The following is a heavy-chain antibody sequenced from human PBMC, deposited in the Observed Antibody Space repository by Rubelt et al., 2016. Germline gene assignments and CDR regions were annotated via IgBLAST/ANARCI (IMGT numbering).Heavy chain of an antibody. CDR3: ALHYYPLK. CDR1: GFTFSRYD. Sequence: EVQLVETGGGLIQPGGSLRLSCAASGFTFSRYDMHWVRPATGRGLEWVSAIAATGDTYYSGSVKGRFTISRDNSKNTLYLQMSSLRAEDTAVYYCALHYYPLKWGQGTLVTVSS. J-gene: IGHJ4*02. D-gene: IGHD3-10*01. V-gene: IGHV3-13*01. CDR2: IAATGDT.